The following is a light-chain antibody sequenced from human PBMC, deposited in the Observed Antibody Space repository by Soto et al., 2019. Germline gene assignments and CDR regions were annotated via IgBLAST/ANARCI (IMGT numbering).Light chain of an antibody. Sequence: DIQLTQSPSFLSASVGDRVSITCRASQGISTYLAWYQQKPGRAPNLLIYAASVLQGGVPSRFSGSGSGTEFTLTISSLQPEDFATYYCQQFHSYPRTFGGGTKVDIK. CDR1: QGISTY. V-gene: IGKV1-9*01. CDR3: QQFHSYPRT. CDR2: AAS. J-gene: IGKJ4*01.